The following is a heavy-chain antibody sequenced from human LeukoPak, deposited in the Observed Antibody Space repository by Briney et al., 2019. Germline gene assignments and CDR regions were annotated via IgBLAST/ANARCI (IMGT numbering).Heavy chain of an antibody. V-gene: IGHV1-24*01. D-gene: IGHD3-16*02. CDR2: FDPEDGET. CDR1: GYTLTELS. CDR3: ATLTKYYDYVWGSYRYRVGLPDY. J-gene: IGHJ4*02. Sequence: GASVKVSCKVSGYTLTELSMHWVRQAPGKGLEWMGGFDPEDGETIYAQKFQGRVTMTEDTSTDTAYMELSSLRSEDTAVYYCATLTKYYDYVWGSYRYRVGLPDYWGQGTLVTVSS.